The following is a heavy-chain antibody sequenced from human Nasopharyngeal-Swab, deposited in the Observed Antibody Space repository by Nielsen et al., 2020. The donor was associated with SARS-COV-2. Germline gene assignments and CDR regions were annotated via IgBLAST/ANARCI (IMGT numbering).Heavy chain of an antibody. D-gene: IGHD2/OR15-2a*01. J-gene: IGHJ4*02. CDR2: LSGSGDISGSGGGT. CDR3: AKDLRGPYFF. CDR1: GYSFSTYG. V-gene: IGHV3-23*01. Sequence: GESLKISCVASGYSFSTYGVSWVRQAPGKGLEWVSALSGSGDISGSGGGTYYADSVKGRFTISRDNSKNTLSLQMNSLRADDTAVYYCAKDLRGPYFFWGQGTLVTVSS.